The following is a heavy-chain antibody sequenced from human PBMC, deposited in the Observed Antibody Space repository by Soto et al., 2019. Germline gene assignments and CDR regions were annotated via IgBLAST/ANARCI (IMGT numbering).Heavy chain of an antibody. CDR2: INAGNGNT. D-gene: IGHD1-26*01. CDR1: GYTFTSDA. V-gene: IGHV1-3*01. CDR3: ARGGSLYWYFDL. J-gene: IGHJ2*01. Sequence: ASVKGSCKASGYTFTSDAMHWVRQAPGQRLEWMGWINAGNGNTKYSQKFQGRVTITRDTSASTAYMELSSLRSEDTAVYYCARGGSLYWYFDLWGRGTLVTVSS.